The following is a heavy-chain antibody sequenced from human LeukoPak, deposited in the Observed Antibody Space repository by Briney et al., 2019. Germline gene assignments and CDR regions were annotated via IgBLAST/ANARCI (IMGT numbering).Heavy chain of an antibody. Sequence: SETLSLTCTVSGGSISNYYWSWIRQSPGKGLEWIGYIYYSGSTNYNPSLKSRVTISVDTSKNQFSLKLSSVTAADTAVYYCARDAREVLLWFGEFSPWGQGTLVTVSS. J-gene: IGHJ5*02. CDR3: ARDAREVLLWFGEFSP. D-gene: IGHD3-10*01. CDR2: IYYSGST. V-gene: IGHV4-59*01. CDR1: GGSISNYY.